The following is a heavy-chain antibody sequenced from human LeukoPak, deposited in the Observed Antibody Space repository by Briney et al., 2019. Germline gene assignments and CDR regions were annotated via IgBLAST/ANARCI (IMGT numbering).Heavy chain of an antibody. CDR2: IIPIFGTA. CDR1: GGTFSSYA. J-gene: IGHJ4*02. Sequence: ASVKVSCKASGGTFSSYAISWVRQAPGQGLEWMGGIIPIFGTANYAQKFQGRVTITTDESTSTAYMELSSLRSEDTAVYYCARDRALAAAGGGYYFDYWGQGTLVTVSS. D-gene: IGHD6-13*01. V-gene: IGHV1-69*05. CDR3: ARDRALAAAGGGYYFDY.